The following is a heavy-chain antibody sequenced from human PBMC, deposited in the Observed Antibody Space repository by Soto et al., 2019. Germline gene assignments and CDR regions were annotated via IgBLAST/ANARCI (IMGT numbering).Heavy chain of an antibody. Sequence: GGSLRLSCAASGFTFSSYGMHWVRQAPGKGLEWVAVIWYDGSNKYYADSVKGRFTVSRDNSENTLYLQMNSLRAEDTAVYYCARDIRRASGRRGAFDIWGQGTMVTVSS. V-gene: IGHV3-33*01. J-gene: IGHJ3*02. CDR3: ARDIRRASGRRGAFDI. CDR2: IWYDGSNK. D-gene: IGHD6-19*01. CDR1: GFTFSSYG.